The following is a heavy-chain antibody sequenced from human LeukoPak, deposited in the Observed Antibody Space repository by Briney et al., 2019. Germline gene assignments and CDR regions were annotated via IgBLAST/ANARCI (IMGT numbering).Heavy chain of an antibody. CDR1: GGSISSYY. Sequence: PSETLSLTCTVSGGSISSYYWSWIRQPPGKGLEWIGYIYYSGSTKYNPSLKSRLTISLDTSKNQFSPKLSSVTAADTAVYYCARRRTATVDFDYWGQGTLVTVSS. J-gene: IGHJ4*02. CDR2: IYYSGST. D-gene: IGHD4-23*01. V-gene: IGHV4-59*08. CDR3: ARRRTATVDFDY.